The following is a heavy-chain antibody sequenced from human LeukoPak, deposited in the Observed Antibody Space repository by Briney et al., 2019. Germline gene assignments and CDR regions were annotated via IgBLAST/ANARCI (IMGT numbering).Heavy chain of an antibody. CDR2: IYSGGRT. J-gene: IGHJ5*02. D-gene: IGHD1-1*01. V-gene: IGHV3-53*01. Sequence: GGSLRLSCAASGFTVSSNYMNWVRQAPGRGLEWVSVIYSGGRTYYAESVRGRFTISRDNSRNTLYLQMNSLRAEDTAVYYCARDRVRTHEAHNWFDPWGQGTLVTVSS. CDR1: GFTVSSNY. CDR3: ARDRVRTHEAHNWFDP.